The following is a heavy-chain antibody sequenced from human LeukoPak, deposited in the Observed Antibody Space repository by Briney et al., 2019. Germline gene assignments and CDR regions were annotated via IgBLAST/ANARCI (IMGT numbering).Heavy chain of an antibody. J-gene: IGHJ4*02. Sequence: ASVKVSCKASGYTFTGYYMHWVRQAPGQGFEWIGWINPNSGGTNYAQKFQGRVTMTRDTSISTAYMELSRLRSDDTAVYYCARDSHPQWLTYYFDYWGQGTLVTVSS. CDR2: INPNSGGT. D-gene: IGHD6-19*01. CDR3: ARDSHPQWLTYYFDY. CDR1: GYTFTGYY. V-gene: IGHV1-2*02.